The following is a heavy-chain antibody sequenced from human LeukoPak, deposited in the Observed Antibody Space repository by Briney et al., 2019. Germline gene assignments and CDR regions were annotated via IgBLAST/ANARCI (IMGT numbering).Heavy chain of an antibody. J-gene: IGHJ4*02. CDR1: GFMFSKSW. D-gene: IGHD3-22*01. Sequence: GGSLRLSCAASGFMFSKSWMHWVRQVPGKGLVWVARIYNDGSTTNYADSVKGRFTISRDNAANTLFLQMSSLRAEDTAVYYCTKTIDGYLLGYFDHWGQGTLVTVVS. CDR2: IYNDGSTT. V-gene: IGHV3-74*01. CDR3: TKTIDGYLLGYFDH.